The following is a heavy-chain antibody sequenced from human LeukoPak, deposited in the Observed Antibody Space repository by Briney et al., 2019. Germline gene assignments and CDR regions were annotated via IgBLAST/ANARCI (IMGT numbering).Heavy chain of an antibody. J-gene: IGHJ5*02. V-gene: IGHV4-59*02. D-gene: IGHD2-15*01. CDR1: GGSASSYY. Sequence: PSETLSLTCSVSGGSASSYYWSWVRQTPGKGLEWIGYISQTETTDYGPSLKSRVTMSLDTSKNQFFLELRSVTAADTGVYFCARGYCSHEICQVFPSWGQGTLVTVSS. CDR3: ARGYCSHEICQVFPS. CDR2: ISQTETT.